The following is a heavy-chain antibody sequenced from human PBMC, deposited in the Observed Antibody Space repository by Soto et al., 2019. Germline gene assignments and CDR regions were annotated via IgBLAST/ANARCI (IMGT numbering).Heavy chain of an antibody. J-gene: IGHJ3*02. CDR3: ARDSRTGIAVAGTAGNAFDI. CDR1: GYTFTGYY. V-gene: IGHV1-2*04. D-gene: IGHD6-19*01. Sequence: ASVKVSCKASGYTFTGYYMHWVRQAPGQGLEWMGWINPNSGGTNYAQKFQGWVTMTRDTSISTAYMELSRLRSDDTAVYYCARDSRTGIAVAGTAGNAFDIWGQGTMVTVS. CDR2: INPNSGGT.